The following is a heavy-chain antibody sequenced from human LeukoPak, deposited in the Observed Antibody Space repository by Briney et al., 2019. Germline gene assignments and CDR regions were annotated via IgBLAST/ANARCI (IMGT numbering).Heavy chain of an antibody. CDR3: ARITRAAAENDP. J-gene: IGHJ5*02. D-gene: IGHD6-13*01. CDR1: GYTFTGYY. CDR2: ITPNSGGT. V-gene: IGHV1-2*02. Sequence: ASVKVSSSTSGYTFTGYYMHSVRQAPGQGLVWMGWITPNSGGTNYAQKFQGRVTMTRNTSISTAYMELSRLRSDDTAVYYGARITRAAAENDPWGQGTLVTVSS.